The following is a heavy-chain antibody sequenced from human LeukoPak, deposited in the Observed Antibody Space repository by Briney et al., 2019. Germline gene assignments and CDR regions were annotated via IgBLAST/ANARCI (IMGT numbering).Heavy chain of an antibody. CDR3: ARSPDYDILTGYYKRWFDP. CDR2: INHSGST. Sequence: SETPSLTCAVHGGSFSGYYWSSIPQPPGKGLGWIGEINHSGSTNYNPPLKSRVTISVDTSKHQFSLKLSSVTAADTAVYYCARSPDYDILTGYYKRWFDPWGQGTLVTVSS. V-gene: IGHV4-34*01. D-gene: IGHD3-9*01. CDR1: GGSFSGYY. J-gene: IGHJ5*02.